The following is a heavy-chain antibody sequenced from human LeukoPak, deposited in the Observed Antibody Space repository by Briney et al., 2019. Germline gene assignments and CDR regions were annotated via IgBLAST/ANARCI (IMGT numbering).Heavy chain of an antibody. CDR2: ISYDGSNK. D-gene: IGHD6-19*01. CDR1: GFTFSSYG. Sequence: GRSLRLSCAASGFTFSSYGMHWVRQAPGKGLEWVAVISYDGSNKYYADSAKGRFTISRDNSKNTLYLQMNSLRAEDTAVYYCAKVSLLPYSSGWYQDYFDYWGQGTLVTVSS. V-gene: IGHV3-30*18. CDR3: AKVSLLPYSSGWYQDYFDY. J-gene: IGHJ4*02.